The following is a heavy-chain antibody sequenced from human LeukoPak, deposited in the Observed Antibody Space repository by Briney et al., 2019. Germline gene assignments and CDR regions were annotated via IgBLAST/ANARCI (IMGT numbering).Heavy chain of an antibody. D-gene: IGHD5-12*01. Sequence: SQTLSLTCTVAGGSISSGSYYWSWIRQPAGKGLEWIGRIYTSGSTNYNPSLKSRVTISVDTSKNQFSLKLSSVTAADTAVYYCARVGYSGYDYRGYFDYWGQGTLVTVSS. CDR2: IYTSGST. CDR3: ARVGYSGYDYRGYFDY. J-gene: IGHJ4*02. CDR1: GGSISSGSYY. V-gene: IGHV4-61*02.